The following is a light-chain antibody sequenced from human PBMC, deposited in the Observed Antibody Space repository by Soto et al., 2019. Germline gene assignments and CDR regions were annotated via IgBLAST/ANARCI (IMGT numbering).Light chain of an antibody. CDR2: AAF. Sequence: DIQMTQSPSSLSASVGDRVTISCRASQSISIYLNWYQQKAGQTPKLLIYAAFSLQSGVPSSFIGSGYGTDFTLTISSLQPEDFATYYCQQSYSSPLTFGQGTNLEIK. J-gene: IGKJ2*01. CDR1: QSISIY. V-gene: IGKV1-39*01. CDR3: QQSYSSPLT.